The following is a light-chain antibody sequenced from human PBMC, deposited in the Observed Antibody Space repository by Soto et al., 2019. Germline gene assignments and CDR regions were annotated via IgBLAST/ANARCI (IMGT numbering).Light chain of an antibody. J-gene: IGKJ1*01. CDR1: QTISSW. V-gene: IGKV1-5*03. CDR2: KAS. Sequence: EIQMTQSPSTLSGSVGDRVTITCRASQTISSWLAWYQQKPGKAPKLLIYKASTLKSGVPSRFSGSGSGTEFTLTISSLQPDDFATYYCQHYNRYSEAFGQGTQGGYQ. CDR3: QHYNRYSEA.